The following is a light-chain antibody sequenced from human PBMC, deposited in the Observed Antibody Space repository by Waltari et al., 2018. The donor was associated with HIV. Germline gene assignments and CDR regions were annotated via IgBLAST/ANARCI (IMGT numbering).Light chain of an antibody. CDR1: QSLLYGSNNKDY. CDR2: WAS. CDR3: QQYYSTPHT. Sequence: DVVMTQSPDSLAVSVGERATLNCKSSQSLLYGSNNKDYLAWYQQKPGQRPKLLIYWASTRQSGVPDRFSGSGSGTDFTLTISNLQAEDAAVYYCQQYYSTPHTFGQGTKLEIK. V-gene: IGKV4-1*01. J-gene: IGKJ2*01.